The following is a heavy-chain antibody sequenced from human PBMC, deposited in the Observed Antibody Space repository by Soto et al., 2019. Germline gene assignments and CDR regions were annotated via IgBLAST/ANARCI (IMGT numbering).Heavy chain of an antibody. Sequence: ASVKVSFKASGYTFTNYYIQWVRQAPGQGLEWMGWINPNSGGTHYAQEFEARVTMTRDTSINTAYMELSSLTSDDTATYYCAREGGYYRDAMDVWGQGTTVTVSS. D-gene: IGHD1-26*01. J-gene: IGHJ6*02. V-gene: IGHV1-2*02. CDR1: GYTFTNYY. CDR2: INPNSGGT. CDR3: AREGGYYRDAMDV.